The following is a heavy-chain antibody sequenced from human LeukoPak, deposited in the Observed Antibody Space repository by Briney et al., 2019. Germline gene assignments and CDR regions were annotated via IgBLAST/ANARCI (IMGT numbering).Heavy chain of an antibody. Sequence: TGGSLRLSCAASGFTFSSYAMSWVRQAPGKGLEWVSAISGSGGSTYYADSVKGRFTISRDNSKNTLYLQINSLSAEDTAVYYCAKVWGKNYDFWSGYSTYYFDYWGQGTLSPSPQ. CDR1: GFTFSSYA. D-gene: IGHD3-3*01. J-gene: IGHJ4*02. CDR2: ISGSGGST. V-gene: IGHV3-23*01. CDR3: AKVWGKNYDFWSGYSTYYFDY.